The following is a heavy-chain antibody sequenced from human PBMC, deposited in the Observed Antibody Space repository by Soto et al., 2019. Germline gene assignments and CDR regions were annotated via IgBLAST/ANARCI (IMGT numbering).Heavy chain of an antibody. CDR1: GYTFTIYY. D-gene: IGHD6-19*01. CDR2: INPSGGST. CDR3: ARGYVGSSGWYGAPLF. V-gene: IGHV1-46*03. J-gene: IGHJ3*01. Sequence: ASVKVSCKASGYTFTIYYMHWVRQAPGQGLEWMGIINPSGGSTSYAQKFQGRVTMTRDTSTSTVYMELSSLRSEDTAVYYCARGYVGSSGWYGAPLFWGQGTMVTVSS.